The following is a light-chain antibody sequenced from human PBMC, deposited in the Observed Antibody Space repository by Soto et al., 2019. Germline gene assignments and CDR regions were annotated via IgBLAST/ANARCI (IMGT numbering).Light chain of an antibody. J-gene: IGLJ1*01. CDR2: EGI. CDR1: SNTIGGYNV. V-gene: IGLV2-23*01. Sequence: QSALTQPASVSGSPGQSITISCTGTSNTIGGYNVVSWYQQHPGTAPKVIIYEGIKRPSVVSNRFSGSISGSTASLTISVLQAEDEADYYCWSYVGATTYVFGTGTQLTVL. CDR3: WSYVGATTYV.